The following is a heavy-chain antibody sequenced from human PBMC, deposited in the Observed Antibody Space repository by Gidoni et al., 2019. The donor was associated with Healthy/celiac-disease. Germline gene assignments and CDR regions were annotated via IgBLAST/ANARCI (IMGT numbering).Heavy chain of an antibody. V-gene: IGHV1-69*01. D-gene: IGHD5-18*01. CDR1: GGTFSSYA. Sequence: QVQLVQSGAEVKKPGSSVKVSCKASGGTFSSYAISWVRQGPGQGLGWMGGNIPIFGKANYEQKFQGRVTITADEFTRKAYMELRSLRSEDTAVYYWARGVTPLGAFDIWGQGTMVTVSS. CDR2: NIPIFGKA. J-gene: IGHJ3*02. CDR3: ARGVTPLGAFDI.